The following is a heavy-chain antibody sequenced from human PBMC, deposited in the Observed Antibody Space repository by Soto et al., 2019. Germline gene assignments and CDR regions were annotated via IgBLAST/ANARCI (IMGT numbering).Heavy chain of an antibody. Sequence: PGGSLRLSCAASGFTFSSYSMNWVRQAPGKGLEWVSYISSSSTIYYADSVKGRFTISRDNAKNSLYLQMNSLRAEDTAVYYCARNRDRTLFDYWGQGTLVTVSS. CDR2: ISSSSTI. CDR3: ARNRDRTLFDY. J-gene: IGHJ4*02. CDR1: GFTFSSYS. V-gene: IGHV3-48*01. D-gene: IGHD2-21*02.